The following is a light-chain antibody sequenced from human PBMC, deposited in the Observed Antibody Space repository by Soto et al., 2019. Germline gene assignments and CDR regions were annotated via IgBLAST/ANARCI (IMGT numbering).Light chain of an antibody. CDR1: SSNIGAGSD. CDR3: QSYDTSLSGFYV. Sequence: VLTQPPSVSGAPGQRVTISCTGSSSNIGAGSDVHWYQQLPGTAPKLLIYSNNNRPSGVPDRFSGSRSGTSASLAITGLQAEDEADYYCQSYDTSLSGFYVFGTGTKVTVL. V-gene: IGLV1-40*01. CDR2: SNN. J-gene: IGLJ1*01.